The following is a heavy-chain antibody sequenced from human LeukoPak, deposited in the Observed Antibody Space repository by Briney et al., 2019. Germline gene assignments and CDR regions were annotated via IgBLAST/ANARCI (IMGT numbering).Heavy chain of an antibody. CDR1: GYTFTSYD. J-gene: IGHJ6*02. Sequence: GASVKVSCKASGYTFTSYDINWVRQATGQGVERMGWMNPNSGNTGYAQKFQGRVTMTRNTSISTAYMELSSLRSEDTAVYYCARGNQVYYYYGMDVWGQGTTVTVSS. CDR3: ARGNQVYYYYGMDV. V-gene: IGHV1-8*01. CDR2: MNPNSGNT.